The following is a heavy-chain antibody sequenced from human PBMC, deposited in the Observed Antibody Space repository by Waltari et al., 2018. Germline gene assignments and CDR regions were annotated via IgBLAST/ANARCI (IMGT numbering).Heavy chain of an antibody. CDR2: IYYNGST. J-gene: IGHJ4*02. CDR1: GGPVSSGGYY. V-gene: IGHV4-31*03. D-gene: IGHD6-13*01. Sequence: QVQLQESGPGLAKPSQTLSLTCTVSGGPVSSGGYYWSWIRQHPGKGLEWIGYIYYNGSTYYNPSLKSRVTILEGTSKNQFSLKLTSVTAADTAVYYCARGGAAAGNFNYWGQGTLVTVSS. CDR3: ARGGAAAGNFNY.